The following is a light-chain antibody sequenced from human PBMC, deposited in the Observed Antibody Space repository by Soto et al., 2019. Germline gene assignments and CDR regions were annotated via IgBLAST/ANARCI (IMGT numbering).Light chain of an antibody. Sequence: DIQMTQSPSSLSASVGDRVTISCRASQSIRNCLNWYQQKSGKAPKLLIHTTSSLQSGVPSRFSASGTGRDFTLTISSLQPEDFATYYCQQSYSTPQTFGGATKVEI. CDR3: QQSYSTPQT. CDR1: QSIRNC. V-gene: IGKV1-39*01. CDR2: TTS. J-gene: IGKJ4*01.